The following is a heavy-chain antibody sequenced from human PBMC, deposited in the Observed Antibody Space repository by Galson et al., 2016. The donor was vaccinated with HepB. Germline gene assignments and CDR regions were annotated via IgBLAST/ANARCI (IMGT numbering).Heavy chain of an antibody. V-gene: IGHV4-4*02. CDR3: ARARKPSYYYYGMDV. J-gene: IGHJ6*02. D-gene: IGHD1-14*01. CDR1: GGSIGSTNW. CDR2: IYVSGST. Sequence: LSLTCPVSGGSIGSTNWWNWVRQPPGKGLEWIGEIYVSGSTNYNPSLKSRVTISIDEYKSQFSLKLSSVTAADTAVYYCARARKPSYYYYGMDVWGQGTTVTVSS.